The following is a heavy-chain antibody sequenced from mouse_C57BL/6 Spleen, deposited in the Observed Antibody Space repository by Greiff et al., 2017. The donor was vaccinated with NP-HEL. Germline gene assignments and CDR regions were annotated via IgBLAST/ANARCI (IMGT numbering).Heavy chain of an antibody. V-gene: IGHV1-62-2*01. CDR1: GYTFTEYT. J-gene: IGHJ3*01. D-gene: IGHD2-1*01. Sequence: VQLQQSGAELVKPGASVKLSCKASGYTFTEYTIHWVKQRSGQGLEWIGWFYPGSGSIKYNEKFKDKATLTADKSSSTVYMELSRLTSEDSAVYFGARHEEGGIYYGNLPWFAYWGQGTLVTVSA. CDR3: ARHEEGGIYYGNLPWFAY. CDR2: FYPGSGSI.